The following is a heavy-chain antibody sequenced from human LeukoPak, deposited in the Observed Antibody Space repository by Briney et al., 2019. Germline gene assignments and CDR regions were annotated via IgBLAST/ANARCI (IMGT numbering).Heavy chain of an antibody. V-gene: IGHV3-20*04. CDR1: GFTFGDYG. Sequence: GGSLRLSCTASGFTFGDYGMSWVRQAPGKGLEWVSGINWNGGSTGYADSVKGRFTISRDNAKNSLYLQMNSLRAEDTALYYCAREPAATTPYYYYMDVWGKGTTVTVSS. J-gene: IGHJ6*03. D-gene: IGHD2-2*01. CDR2: INWNGGST. CDR3: AREPAATTPYYYYMDV.